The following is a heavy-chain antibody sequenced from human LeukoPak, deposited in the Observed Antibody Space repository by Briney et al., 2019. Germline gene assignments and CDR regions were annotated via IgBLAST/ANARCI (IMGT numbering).Heavy chain of an antibody. D-gene: IGHD4-17*01. CDR2: ISSSSSYI. CDR1: GFIFTDYW. J-gene: IGHJ3*02. Sequence: GGSLRLSCAASGFIFTDYWMNWVRQAPGKGLEWVSSISSSSSYIYYADSVKGRFTISRDNAKNSLYLQMNSLRAEDTAVYFCAKDPNGDYIGTFDIWGQGTMVTVSS. V-gene: IGHV3-21*04. CDR3: AKDPNGDYIGTFDI.